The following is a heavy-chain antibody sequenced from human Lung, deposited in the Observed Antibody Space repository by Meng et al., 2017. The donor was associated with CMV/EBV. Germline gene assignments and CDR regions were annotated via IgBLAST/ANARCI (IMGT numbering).Heavy chain of an antibody. J-gene: IGHJ4*02. V-gene: IGHV3-9*01. D-gene: IGHD6-25*01. Sequence: SLRLXXAGSGFNFGNYAMHWVRQAPGKGLEWVSSISWNSGNMGYADSVEGPFTISSDNAKRSVYLQMNSLRPEDTALYYCAKGPGYQAAKLYVDYWGQGTLVXVSS. CDR2: ISWNSGNM. CDR3: AKGPGYQAAKLYVDY. CDR1: GFNFGNYA.